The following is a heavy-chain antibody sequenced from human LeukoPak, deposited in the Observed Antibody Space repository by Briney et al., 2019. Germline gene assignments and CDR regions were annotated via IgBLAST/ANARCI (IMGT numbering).Heavy chain of an antibody. CDR2: INQDGSEE. CDR3: ARGGTPGYSSGRIDY. Sequence: GGSLRLSCVASGFTFSNYWMTWVRQAPGKGLEWVASINQDGSEEYYVDSVKGRFTISRDNAQNSLYLQMNSLRVEDTAVYFCARGGTPGYSSGRIDYWGQGTLVTVSS. D-gene: IGHD6-19*01. V-gene: IGHV3-7*03. J-gene: IGHJ4*02. CDR1: GFTFSNYW.